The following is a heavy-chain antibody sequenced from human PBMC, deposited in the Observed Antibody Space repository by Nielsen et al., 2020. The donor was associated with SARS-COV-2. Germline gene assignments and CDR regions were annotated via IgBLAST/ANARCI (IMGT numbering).Heavy chain of an antibody. CDR1: GYTFTSYD. Sequence: ASVKVSCKASGYTFTSYDINWVRQATGQGLEWMGWMNPNSGNTNYAQKLQGRVTMTTDTSTSTAYMELRSLRSDDTAVYYCARDLDWGGGAFDIWGQGTMVTVSS. J-gene: IGHJ3*02. CDR2: MNPNSGNT. CDR3: ARDLDWGGGAFDI. V-gene: IGHV1-18*01. D-gene: IGHD7-27*01.